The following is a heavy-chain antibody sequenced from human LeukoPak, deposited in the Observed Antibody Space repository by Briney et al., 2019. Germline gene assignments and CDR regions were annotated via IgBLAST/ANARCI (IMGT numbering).Heavy chain of an antibody. Sequence: GGSLKLSCAASGFIFSGSAMHWVRQTSGKGLEWVGRIRSKPNSYATAYTASVKGRFTISRDDSKNTAYLQMNSLKIEDTAVYYCAKGRYDSSGYYSLFDYWGQGTLVTVSS. V-gene: IGHV3-73*01. D-gene: IGHD3-22*01. CDR1: GFIFSGSA. CDR2: IRSKPNSYAT. CDR3: AKGRYDSSGYYSLFDY. J-gene: IGHJ4*02.